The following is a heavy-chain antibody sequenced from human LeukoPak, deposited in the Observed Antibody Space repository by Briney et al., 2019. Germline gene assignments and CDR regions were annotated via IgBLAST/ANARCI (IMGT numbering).Heavy chain of an antibody. D-gene: IGHD2-15*01. Sequence: GGSLRLSCAASGFTFSSYAMSCVRQAPGKGLEWVSAISGSGGSTYYADSVKGRFTISRDNSKNTLYLQMNSLRAEDTAVYYCAREGVGYPDAFDIWGQGTMVTVSS. CDR1: GFTFSSYA. CDR3: AREGVGYPDAFDI. V-gene: IGHV3-23*01. J-gene: IGHJ3*02. CDR2: ISGSGGST.